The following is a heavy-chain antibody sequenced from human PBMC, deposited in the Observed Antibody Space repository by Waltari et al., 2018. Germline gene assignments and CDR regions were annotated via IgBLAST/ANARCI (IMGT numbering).Heavy chain of an antibody. CDR2: INSDGSDK. D-gene: IGHD6-13*01. Sequence: EEQLVESGGGLIQPGESLRVSCVVSGFTFSRYWMNWVRQAPGKGLVWVVRINSDGSDKSYADAVKGRFTISRDNAKNTVYLQMKSLRAEDTAVYYCARVARKTYSSPVPGRDYYYGMDVWGLGTTVTVSS. CDR3: ARVARKTYSSPVPGRDYYYGMDV. CDR1: GFTFSRYW. J-gene: IGHJ6*02. V-gene: IGHV3-74*01.